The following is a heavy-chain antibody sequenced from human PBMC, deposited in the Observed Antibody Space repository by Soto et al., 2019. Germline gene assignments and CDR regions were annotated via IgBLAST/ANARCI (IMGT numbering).Heavy chain of an antibody. Sequence: QVQLVQSGAEVKKPGASVKVSCKASGYTFASYAISWMRQAPGQGLEWMGWISAYNGNTNYAQKLQGRVTMTTDTXXXXXXXEXXSLRSXDTAVYYCARDPPPPDYWGQGTLVTVSS. CDR2: ISAYNGNT. CDR3: ARDPPPPDY. J-gene: IGHJ4*02. CDR1: GYTFASYA. V-gene: IGHV1-18*01.